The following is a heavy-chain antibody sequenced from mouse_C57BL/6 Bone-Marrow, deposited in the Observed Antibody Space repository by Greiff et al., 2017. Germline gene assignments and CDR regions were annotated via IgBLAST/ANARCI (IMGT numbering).Heavy chain of an antibody. D-gene: IGHD2-1*01. CDR3: ARHGNYGGFAY. CDR1: GFTFSDYY. Sequence: DVMLVESGGGLVQPGGSLKLSCAASGFTFSDYYMYWVRQTPEKRLEWVAYISNGGGSTYYPDTVKGRFTISRDNAKNTLYLQMSRLKSEDTAMYYCARHGNYGGFAYGGQGTLVTVSA. J-gene: IGHJ3*01. CDR2: ISNGGGST. V-gene: IGHV5-12*01.